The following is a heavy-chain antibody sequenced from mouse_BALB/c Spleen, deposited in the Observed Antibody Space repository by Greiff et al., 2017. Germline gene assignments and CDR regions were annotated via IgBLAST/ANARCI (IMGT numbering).Heavy chain of an antibody. CDR2: INPYNGAT. Sequence: VQLQQSGPELVKPGPSVKISCKASGYSFTGYYMHWVKQSHVKSLEWIGRINPYNGATSYNQNFKDKASLTVDKSSSTAYMELHSLTSEDSAVYYCARRITTVVDAMDYWGQGTSVTVSS. V-gene: IGHV1-31*01. CDR1: GYSFTGYY. J-gene: IGHJ4*01. CDR3: ARRITTVVDAMDY. D-gene: IGHD1-1*01.